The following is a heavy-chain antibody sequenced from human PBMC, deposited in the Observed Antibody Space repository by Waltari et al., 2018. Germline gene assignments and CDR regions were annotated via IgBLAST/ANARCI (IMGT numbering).Heavy chain of an antibody. D-gene: IGHD2-2*01. CDR3: ARLGYCSSANCFYGMDV. CDR1: GFTFSSYW. V-gene: IGHV3-7*01. Sequence: EVQVVESGGGLVQPGGSLRLSCAASGFTFSSYWMSWVRQAPGKGLEWLANIKQDGSQTYYVDSVKGRCTNSRDNAKNSLFLQMNSLRADDTAVYYCARLGYCSSANCFYGMDVWGQGTTVTVSS. J-gene: IGHJ6*02. CDR2: IKQDGSQT.